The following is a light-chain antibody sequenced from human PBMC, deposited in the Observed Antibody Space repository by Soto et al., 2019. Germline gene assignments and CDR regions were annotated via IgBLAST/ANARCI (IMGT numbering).Light chain of an antibody. CDR3: NSYTTTSSCV. Sequence: QSALTQPASVSGSPGQSITISCTGTSSDVGGYNYVSWYQQHPGKAPKLIIYEVTNRPSGVSNRFSGSKSGNTASLTISGLQAEDEADYYCNSYTTTSSCVFGGGTKVTVL. CDR1: SSDVGGYNY. J-gene: IGLJ3*02. CDR2: EVT. V-gene: IGLV2-14*01.